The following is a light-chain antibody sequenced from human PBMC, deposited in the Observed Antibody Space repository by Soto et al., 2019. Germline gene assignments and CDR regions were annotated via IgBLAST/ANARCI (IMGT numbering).Light chain of an antibody. CDR2: AAS. CDR3: LLDYSYFWA. V-gene: IGKV1-6*01. J-gene: IGKJ1*01. CDR1: QGIRSA. Sequence: ALQVTQSPSFLSGSVGDSLTITCRTSQGIRSALGWYQKKPGKVPKLLIYAASTLRSGVPSRLRGSGYGRDLTITISSMQTEDFATYYCLLDYSYFWALGQGTKVDIK.